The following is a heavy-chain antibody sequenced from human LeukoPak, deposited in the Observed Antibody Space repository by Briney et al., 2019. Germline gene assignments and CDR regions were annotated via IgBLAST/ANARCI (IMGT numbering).Heavy chain of an antibody. V-gene: IGHV3-7*03. CDR3: ARASLRFLEWLNTDNFDY. J-gene: IGHJ4*02. D-gene: IGHD3-3*01. CDR2: MKQDGSEK. CDR1: GFTFSDYW. Sequence: SGGSLRLSCAASGFTFSDYWMSWVRQVPGKGLEWVANMKQDGSEKYYVDSVKGRFTISRDNAKNSLYLQMNSLRAEDTAVYYCARASLRFLEWLNTDNFDYWGQGTPVTVSS.